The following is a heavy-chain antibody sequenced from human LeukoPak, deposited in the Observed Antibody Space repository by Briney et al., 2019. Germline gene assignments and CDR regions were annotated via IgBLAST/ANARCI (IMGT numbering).Heavy chain of an antibody. V-gene: IGHV3-53*04. CDR3: ARGGTPGFSTGRIDY. CDR2: LYGAGST. D-gene: IGHD6-19*01. J-gene: IGHJ4*02. CDR1: GFHVSSNY. Sequence: PGGSLRLSCAASGFHVSSNYMSWVRQAPGKGLEWVSVLYGAGSTYCADSVKGRFTISRHDTQNTLFLQMNSLRAEDTAVYCCARGGTPGFSTGRIDYWGQGTLVTVSS.